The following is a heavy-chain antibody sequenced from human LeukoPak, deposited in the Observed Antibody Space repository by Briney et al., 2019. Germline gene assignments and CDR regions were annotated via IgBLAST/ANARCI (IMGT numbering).Heavy chain of an antibody. Sequence: PGGSLRLSCAASGFTFSSYWMSWVRQAPGKGLEWVANIKQDGSEKYYVDSVKGRFTISRDNAKNSLYLQMNSLRAEDTAVYYCARDGYYYDSSGYYYYFDYWGQGTLVTVSS. CDR3: ARDGYYYDSSGYYYYFDY. CDR1: GFTFSSYW. D-gene: IGHD3-22*01. J-gene: IGHJ4*02. CDR2: IKQDGSEK. V-gene: IGHV3-7*01.